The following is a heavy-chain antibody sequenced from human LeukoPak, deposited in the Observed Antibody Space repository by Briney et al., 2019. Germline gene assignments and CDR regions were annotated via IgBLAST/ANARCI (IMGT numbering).Heavy chain of an antibody. Sequence: GGSLRLSCAASGFTFSSYAMSWVRQAPGKGLEWVSAISGSGSTIYYADSVKGRFTISRDNAKNSLFLQMNSLRAEDTAVYFCARVRLSGGRHLDSWGQGTLVTVSS. D-gene: IGHD2-15*01. CDR2: ISGSGSTI. J-gene: IGHJ4*02. CDR3: ARVRLSGGRHLDS. V-gene: IGHV3-23*01. CDR1: GFTFSSYA.